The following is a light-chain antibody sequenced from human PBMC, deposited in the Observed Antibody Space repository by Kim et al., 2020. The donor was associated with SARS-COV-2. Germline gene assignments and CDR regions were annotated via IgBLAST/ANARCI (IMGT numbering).Light chain of an antibody. Sequence: GPSITISCTGTSSDVGGYNYVSWYQQHPDKTPKLMIYDVSGRPSGVPDRFSGSKSGNTASLTISGLQADDEADYYCCSYAGSYTYVFGTGTKVTVL. V-gene: IGLV2-11*01. CDR2: DVS. CDR1: SSDVGGYNY. CDR3: CSYAGSYTYV. J-gene: IGLJ1*01.